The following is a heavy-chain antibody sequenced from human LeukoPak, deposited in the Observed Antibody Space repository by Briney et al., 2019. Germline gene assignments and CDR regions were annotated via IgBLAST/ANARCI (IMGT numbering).Heavy chain of an antibody. V-gene: IGHV4-59*08. CDR2: ISYSGTT. D-gene: IGHD5-24*01. CDR1: GGSINSYY. J-gene: IGHJ5*02. Sequence: SETLSLTCTVSGGSINSYYWSWIRQPPGKGLEWFGYISYSGTTNYNPSLKSRVTISVDTSKNQFSLKLSSVTAADMAVYYCAGTSFSDGWPNWFDPWGQGTLVTVSS. CDR3: AGTSFSDGWPNWFDP.